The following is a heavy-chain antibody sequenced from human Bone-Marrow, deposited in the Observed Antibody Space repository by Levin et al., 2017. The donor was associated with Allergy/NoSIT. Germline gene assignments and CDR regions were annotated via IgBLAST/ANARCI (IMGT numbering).Heavy chain of an antibody. D-gene: IGHD4-23*01. J-gene: IGHJ4*02. CDR2: IHYSGST. CDR3: TSDGGKGGNADY. V-gene: IGHV4-39*07. Sequence: SETLSLTCTVYGGPISSSSDHWGWIRQPPRKGLEWIGSIHYSGSTNYNPSLKSRVTISLDTSKNQFSLRLNSVTAADTAVYFCTSDGGKGGNADYWGQGTLITVSS. CDR1: GGPISSSSDH.